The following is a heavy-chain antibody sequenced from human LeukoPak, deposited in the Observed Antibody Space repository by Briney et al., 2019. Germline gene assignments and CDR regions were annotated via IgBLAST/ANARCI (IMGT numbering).Heavy chain of an antibody. Sequence: GRSLKLSCAASGFTFSSYGMHWVRQAPGKGLEWVAVISYDGSNKYYADSVKGRFTISRDNSKNTLYLQMNSLRAEDTAVYYCAKQLGYCSDGSCYFPYWGQGTLVTVSS. D-gene: IGHD2-15*01. CDR3: AKQLGYCSDGSCYFPY. J-gene: IGHJ4*02. CDR1: GFTFSSYG. V-gene: IGHV3-30*18. CDR2: ISYDGSNK.